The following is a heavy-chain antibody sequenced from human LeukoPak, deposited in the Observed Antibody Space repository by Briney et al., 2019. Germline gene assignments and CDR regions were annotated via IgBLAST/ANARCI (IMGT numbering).Heavy chain of an antibody. V-gene: IGHV3-53*01. CDR2: IYSGGST. CDR1: GFTVSSNY. Sequence: GGSLRLSCAASGFTVSSNYMSWVRQAPGKGLEWVSVIYSGGSTYYADSVKGRFTISRDSSKNTLYLQMNSLRAEDTAVYYCARDRAGPAIGYYFDYWGQGTLVTVSS. D-gene: IGHD2-2*01. CDR3: ARDRAGPAIGYYFDY. J-gene: IGHJ4*02.